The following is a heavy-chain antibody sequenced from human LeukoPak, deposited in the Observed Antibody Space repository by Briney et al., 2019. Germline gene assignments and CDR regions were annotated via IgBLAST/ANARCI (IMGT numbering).Heavy chain of an antibody. V-gene: IGHV3-23*01. CDR3: APQGYCTSTSCVMAY. J-gene: IGHJ4*02. Sequence: GGSLRLSSAASGFTFSSYVMSWVRQAPGKGLEWVSTISDDPGSTFYADSVKGRFTISRDNSKNTLYLQMNSLRAEDTAVYYCAPQGYCTSTSCVMAYWGQGTLVTVSS. CDR2: ISDDPGST. CDR1: GFTFSSYV. D-gene: IGHD2-2*01.